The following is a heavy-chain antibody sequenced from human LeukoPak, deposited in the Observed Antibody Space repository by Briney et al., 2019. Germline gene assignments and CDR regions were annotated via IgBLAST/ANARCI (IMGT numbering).Heavy chain of an antibody. J-gene: IGHJ3*02. D-gene: IGHD2-15*01. CDR1: GFTFSSYE. CDR3: ARERIGDDAFDI. V-gene: IGHV3-48*03. Sequence: GGSLRLSCAASGFTFSSYEMNWVRQAPGKGLEWVSYISSSGSTIYCADSVNGRFTISRDNAKNSLYLQMNSLRAEDTAVYYCARERIGDDAFDIWGQGTMVTVSS. CDR2: ISSSGSTI.